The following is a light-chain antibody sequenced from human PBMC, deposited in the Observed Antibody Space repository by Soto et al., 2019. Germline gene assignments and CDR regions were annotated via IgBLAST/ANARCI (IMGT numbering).Light chain of an antibody. V-gene: IGKV3-20*01. CDR3: QVYNSSPWT. CDR1: QTVIGNF. Sequence: EIVFTQSPGTLSLSPGEKGTLSCWASQTVIGNFLAWYQVEPGQAPRLVVYGASTRASGFPDRFSGSRSGTDFTLTISRLEPEDFALYYCQVYNSSPWTFGQGTKV. J-gene: IGKJ1*01. CDR2: GAS.